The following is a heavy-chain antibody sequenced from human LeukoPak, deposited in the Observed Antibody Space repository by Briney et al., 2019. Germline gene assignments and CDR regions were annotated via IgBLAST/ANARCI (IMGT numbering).Heavy chain of an antibody. CDR3: ARGATAWVHFDS. CDR1: GGSVSSGSYY. Sequence: PSETLSLTCTVSGGSVSSGSYYWSWIRQPPGKGLEWIGYIYHSGTTSYNPSLKSRVTISLDTSKKQFSLRLSSVTAADTAVYYCARGATAWVHFDSWGQGTLVTVSS. V-gene: IGHV4-61*01. D-gene: IGHD1-26*01. CDR2: IYHSGTT. J-gene: IGHJ4*02.